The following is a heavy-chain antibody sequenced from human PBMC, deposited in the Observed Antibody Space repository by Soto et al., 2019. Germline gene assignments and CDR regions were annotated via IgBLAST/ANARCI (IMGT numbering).Heavy chain of an antibody. Sequence: EVQLLESGGGLVQPGGSLRLSCAASGFTFSSYGMSWVRQAPGKGLEWVSGIRGSGDTTDYADSVKCRFTISRDNSKNTLYLQMNSLRVEDTAVFYCAKGRVQGGYDYWVQGTLVTVSS. CDR1: GFTFSSYG. V-gene: IGHV3-23*01. J-gene: IGHJ4*02. CDR3: AKGRVQGGYDY. CDR2: IRGSGDTT. D-gene: IGHD3-16*01.